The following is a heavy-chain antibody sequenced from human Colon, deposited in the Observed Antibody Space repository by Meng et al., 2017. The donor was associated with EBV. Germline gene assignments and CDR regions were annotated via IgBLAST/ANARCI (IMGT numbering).Heavy chain of an antibody. J-gene: IGHJ2*01. CDR2: IYYSGST. V-gene: IGHV4-31*03. CDR1: GGSISSGNHY. D-gene: IGHD4-17*01. Sequence: VHLQESGHGLVKPSQTLSLPCTVSGGSISSGNHYWSWIRQHPGKGLEYIGYIYYSGSTYYNPSLKSRVIISVDTSKNQFSLRLNSVTAADTAVYYCASLYGDSSVWYLDLWGRGTLVTVSS. CDR3: ASLYGDSSVWYLDL.